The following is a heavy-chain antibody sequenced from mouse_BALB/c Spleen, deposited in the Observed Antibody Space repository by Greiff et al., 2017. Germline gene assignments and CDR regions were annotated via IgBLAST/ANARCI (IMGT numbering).Heavy chain of an antibody. Sequence: EVKLQESGPGLVKPSQSLSLTCTVTGYSITSDYAWNWIRQFPGNKLEWMGYISYSGSTSYNPSLKSRISITRDTSKNQFFLQLNSVTTEDTATYYCARGYYWYFDVWGAGTTVTVSS. CDR1: GYSITSDYA. CDR3: ARGYYWYFDV. V-gene: IGHV3-2*02. CDR2: ISYSGST. J-gene: IGHJ1*01.